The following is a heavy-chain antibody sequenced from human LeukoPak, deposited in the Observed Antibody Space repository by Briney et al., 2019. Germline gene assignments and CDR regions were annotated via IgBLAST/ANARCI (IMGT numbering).Heavy chain of an antibody. V-gene: IGHV4-59*08. J-gene: IGHJ3*02. CDR2: IYNSGST. Sequence: PSETLSLTCTVPGASIASFYWSWIRQPPGKGLEWIGYIYNSGSTNYNPSLKSRVAISVDTSKNQFSLKLSSVTAADTAVYYRARPVNDILTGFMAFDIWGQGTMVTVSS. CDR1: GASIASFY. D-gene: IGHD3-9*01. CDR3: ARPVNDILTGFMAFDI.